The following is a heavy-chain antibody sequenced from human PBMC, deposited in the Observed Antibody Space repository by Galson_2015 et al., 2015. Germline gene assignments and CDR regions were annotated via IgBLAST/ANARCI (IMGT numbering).Heavy chain of an antibody. CDR2: ISSSSSYI. J-gene: IGHJ5*02. CDR1: GFTFSSYS. Sequence: SLRLSCAASGFTFSSYSMNWVRQAPGKGLEWVSSISSSSSYIYYADSVKGRFTISRDNSKITLYLQMNSLRAEDTAVYYCARDHGGDVITNWFDPWGQGTLVTVSS. V-gene: IGHV3-21*01. CDR3: ARDHGGDVITNWFDP. D-gene: IGHD2-21*02.